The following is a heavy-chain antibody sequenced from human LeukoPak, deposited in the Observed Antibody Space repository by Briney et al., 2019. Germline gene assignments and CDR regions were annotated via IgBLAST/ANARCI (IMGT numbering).Heavy chain of an antibody. J-gene: IGHJ4*02. D-gene: IGHD6-13*01. V-gene: IGHV3-21*01. CDR2: ISSSSSYI. Sequence: GGSLRLSCAASGFTFSSYSMNWVRQAPGKGLEWVSSISSSSSYIYYADSVKGRFTISRDNAKNSLYLQMNSLRAEDTAVYYCARKTYSSSWYFDYWGQGTLVTVSS. CDR1: GFTFSSYS. CDR3: ARKTYSSSWYFDY.